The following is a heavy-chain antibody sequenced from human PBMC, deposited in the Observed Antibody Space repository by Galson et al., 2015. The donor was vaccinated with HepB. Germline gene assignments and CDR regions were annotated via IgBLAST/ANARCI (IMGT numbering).Heavy chain of an antibody. Sequence: SVKVSCKASGGTFSSYAISWVRQAPGQGLEWMGGIIPIFGTANYAQKFQGRVTITADESTSTVYMELSSLRSEDTAVYYCARDIFAGITGTRGVYALDIWGQGTMVTVSS. CDR3: ARDIFAGITGTRGVYALDI. V-gene: IGHV1-69*13. CDR1: GGTFSSYA. J-gene: IGHJ3*02. D-gene: IGHD1-7*01. CDR2: IIPIFGTA.